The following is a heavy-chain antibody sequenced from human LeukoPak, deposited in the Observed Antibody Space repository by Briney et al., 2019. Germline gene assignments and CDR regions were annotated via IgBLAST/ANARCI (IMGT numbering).Heavy chain of an antibody. CDR1: GYSISSGYS. V-gene: IGHV4-38-2*02. Sequence: SETLSLTCTVSGYSISSGYSWTWIRQPPGKGLEWIGEFSHTGSPIYNPSLKSRVNISIDTSKNQFSLRLTSVTAADTAVYFCARPRLLFGSGPILVWGQGTLVTVSS. J-gene: IGHJ4*02. CDR3: ARPRLLFGSGPILV. D-gene: IGHD3-10*01. CDR2: FSHTGSP.